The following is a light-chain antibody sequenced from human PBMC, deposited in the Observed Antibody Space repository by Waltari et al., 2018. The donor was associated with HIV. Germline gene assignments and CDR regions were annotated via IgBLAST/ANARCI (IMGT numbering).Light chain of an antibody. CDR3: QQTYRAPFT. CDR1: QTIDEY. CDR2: GAS. Sequence: DIQMTQSPSSLSASVGDRVTITCRSSQTIDEYLNWYQERPGTAPKLFTFGASTLQSTVSSSFSASGSAAEFTLTIESLQREDFATYFCQQTYRAPFTFGGGTRVEI. V-gene: IGKV1-39*01. J-gene: IGKJ4*01.